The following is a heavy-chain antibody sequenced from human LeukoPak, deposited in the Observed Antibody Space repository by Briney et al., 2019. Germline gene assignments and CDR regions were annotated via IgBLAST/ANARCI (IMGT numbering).Heavy chain of an antibody. J-gene: IGHJ4*02. D-gene: IGHD2-15*01. V-gene: IGHV4-4*02. CDR1: GGSISSGRW. Sequence: SGTLSPTFGVSGGSISSGRWWGWGRQSPGEGVEWIEEIHHSGTTHYNPSLKSRLSILVDKSKNQFSLKLTSMAAADTAVYYCARNGDYSMDYWGQGTLVTVSS. CDR2: IHHSGTT. CDR3: ARNGDYSMDY.